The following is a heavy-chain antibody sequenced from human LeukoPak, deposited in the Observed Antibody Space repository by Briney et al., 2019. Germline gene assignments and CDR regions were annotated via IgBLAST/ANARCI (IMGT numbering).Heavy chain of an antibody. CDR2: ISDRDGA. V-gene: IGHV4-59*08. J-gene: IGHJ4*02. D-gene: IGHD4-17*01. Sequence: GKGLQWLGYISDRDGASYNPSLKSRVTMSIDTSKTHFSLKLNSVTAADTAVYYCARLPTHWGQGILVTVAP. CDR3: ARLPTH.